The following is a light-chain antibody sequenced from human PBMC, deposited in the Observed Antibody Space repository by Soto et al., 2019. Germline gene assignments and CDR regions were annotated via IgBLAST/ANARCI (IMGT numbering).Light chain of an antibody. CDR3: QQYNKWPT. J-gene: IGKJ1*01. V-gene: IGKV3-15*01. CDR1: QSVSSN. CDR2: GAS. Sequence: EIVMTQSPATLSVSPVERATLSCRASQSVSSNLAWYQQKPGQAPRLLIYGASTRATGIPARFSGSGSGTEFTLTISSLQSEDFAVYYCQQYNKWPTFGHGTKVDIK.